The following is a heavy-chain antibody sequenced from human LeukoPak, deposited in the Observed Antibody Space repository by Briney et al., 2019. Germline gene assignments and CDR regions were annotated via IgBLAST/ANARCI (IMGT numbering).Heavy chain of an antibody. D-gene: IGHD6-13*01. CDR2: INPSGGST. V-gene: IGHV1-46*01. Sequence: GASVKVSCKASGYTFTSYDMHWVRQAPGQGLEWMGIINPSGGSTSYAQKFQGRVTMTRDMSTSTVYMELSSLRSEDTAVYYCARQRAAAGVNDYWGQGNPVTVSS. CDR1: GYTFTSYD. J-gene: IGHJ4*02. CDR3: ARQRAAAGVNDY.